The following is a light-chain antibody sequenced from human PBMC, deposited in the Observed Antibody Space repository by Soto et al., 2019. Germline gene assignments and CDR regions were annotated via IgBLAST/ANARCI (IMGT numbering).Light chain of an antibody. J-gene: IGKJ1*01. CDR3: QQYGSSPRT. CDR2: GAS. CDR1: QSVSNNY. Sequence: EIVLTQSPGTLSLSPGERATLSCRASQSVSNNYLAWYQQKPGQAPRLLIYGASSRATGIPDRFSGSGSGATFILTISRLEPEAFAVFYCQQYGSSPRTFGLGTKVEMK. V-gene: IGKV3-20*01.